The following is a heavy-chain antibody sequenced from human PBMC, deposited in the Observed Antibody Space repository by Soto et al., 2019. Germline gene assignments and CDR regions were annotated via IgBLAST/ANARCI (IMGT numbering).Heavy chain of an antibody. CDR3: ARSSRLIAVAGLDY. V-gene: IGHV1-3*01. CDR2: INAGNGNT. Sequence: ASVKVSCKASGYTFTSYAMHWVRQAPGQRLEWTGWINAGNGNTKYSQKFQGRVTITRDTSASTAYMELSSLRSEDTAVYYCARSSRLIAVAGLDYWGQGTLVTVSS. D-gene: IGHD6-19*01. CDR1: GYTFTSYA. J-gene: IGHJ4*02.